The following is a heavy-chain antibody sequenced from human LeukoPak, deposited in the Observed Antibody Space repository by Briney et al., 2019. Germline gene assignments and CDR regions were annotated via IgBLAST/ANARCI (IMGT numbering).Heavy chain of an antibody. CDR1: GFTFSSYG. Sequence: GGSLRLSCAASGFTFSSYGMHWVRQAPGKGLEWVAVISYDGSNKYYADSVKGRFTISRDNSKNTLYLQMNSLRAEDTAVYYCAKDLGKAVAGTSSWFDPWGQGTLVTVSS. D-gene: IGHD6-19*01. J-gene: IGHJ5*02. CDR2: ISYDGSNK. CDR3: AKDLGKAVAGTSSWFDP. V-gene: IGHV3-30*18.